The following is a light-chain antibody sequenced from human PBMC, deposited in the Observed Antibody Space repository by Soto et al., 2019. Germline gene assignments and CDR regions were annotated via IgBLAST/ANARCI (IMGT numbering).Light chain of an antibody. J-gene: IGKJ4*01. Sequence: AVQMTRSPFSVCASVGDRVTITCRASQGIGNDLGWYQQKSGKAPKLLIYAASNLQGGVPSRFSGSGSGTDFTLTISGLQPEDVATYYCLQDHSYPLTFGGGTKVDIK. CDR2: AAS. V-gene: IGKV1-6*01. CDR3: LQDHSYPLT. CDR1: QGIGND.